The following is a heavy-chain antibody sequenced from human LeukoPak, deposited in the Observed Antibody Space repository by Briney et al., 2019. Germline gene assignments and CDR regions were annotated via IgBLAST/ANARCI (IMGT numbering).Heavy chain of an antibody. CDR3: ARDAVYCSGNICYGDYYFHMDV. Sequence: PGGSPRLSCAASGFTFSSKWMHWVRHVPGKGLVWVSRINSDGSSTMYADSVKGRFTISRENAKNAVYMKMNSLRGEDTAVYFCARDAVYCSGNICYGDYYFHMDVWGKGTTVTASS. J-gene: IGHJ6*03. CDR2: INSDGSST. CDR1: GFTFSSKW. V-gene: IGHV3-74*03. D-gene: IGHD2-2*01.